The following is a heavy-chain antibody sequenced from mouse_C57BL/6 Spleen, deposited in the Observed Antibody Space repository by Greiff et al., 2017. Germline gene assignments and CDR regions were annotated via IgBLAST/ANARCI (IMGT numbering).Heavy chain of an antibody. V-gene: IGHV5-9*01. Sequence: EVKLMESGGGLVKPGGSLKLSCAASGFTFSSYTMSWVRQTPEKRLEWVATISGGGGNTYYPDSVKGRFTISRDNAKNTLYLQMSSLRSEDTALYYCARQTYDWFAYWGQGTLVTVSA. CDR3: ARQTYDWFAY. CDR1: GFTFSSYT. J-gene: IGHJ3*01. D-gene: IGHD2-3*01. CDR2: ISGGGGNT.